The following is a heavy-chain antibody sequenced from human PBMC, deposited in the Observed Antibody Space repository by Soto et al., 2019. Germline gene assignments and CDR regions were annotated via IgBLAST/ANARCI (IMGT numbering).Heavy chain of an antibody. J-gene: IGHJ4*02. V-gene: IGHV3-74*01. CDR1: GFTFNTHW. Sequence: PVGSLGLSCTVSGFTFNTHWMHWVRQAPGKGLVWVSRIYFDGITTNYADSVKGRLTVSRDNAKNTVYLHVNTLRDEDTAVYYCARGGTMGVDYWGQGTLVTVSS. CDR3: ARGGTMGVDY. CDR2: IYFDGITT. D-gene: IGHD1-26*01.